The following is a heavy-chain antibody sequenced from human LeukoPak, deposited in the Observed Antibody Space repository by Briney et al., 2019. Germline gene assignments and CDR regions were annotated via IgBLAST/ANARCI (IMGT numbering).Heavy chain of an antibody. CDR2: ISYNGTNK. Sequence: GGSLRLSCAASGLTFSPYAMHWVRQAPGKGLEWVAVISYNGTNKYYADSVKGRFTISRDNSKNTLYLQMNSLRAEDTAVYYCARDGVFGVVILYFDYWGQGTLVTVSS. CDR3: ARDGVFGVVILYFDY. CDR1: GLTFSPYA. D-gene: IGHD3-3*01. J-gene: IGHJ4*02. V-gene: IGHV3-30*04.